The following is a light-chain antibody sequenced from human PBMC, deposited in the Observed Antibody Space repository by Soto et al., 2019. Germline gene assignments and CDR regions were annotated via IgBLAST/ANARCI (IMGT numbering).Light chain of an antibody. J-gene: IGKJ5*01. CDR3: QQSDSIPIT. V-gene: IGKV1-39*01. CDR2: AAS. CDR1: QTITRN. Sequence: DIQMTQSPSSLSASVGDRVSIPFRASQTITRNLNWYQQKPGTAPKLLIYAASTLQSGVPSRFSGSGSGTDFTLAISSLQPEDFATYYCQQSDSIPITFGQGTRLEI.